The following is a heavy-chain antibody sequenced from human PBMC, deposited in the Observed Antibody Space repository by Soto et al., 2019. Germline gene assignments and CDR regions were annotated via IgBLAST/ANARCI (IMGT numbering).Heavy chain of an antibody. J-gene: IGHJ6*02. D-gene: IGHD1-26*01. CDR1: GFTFDDYA. V-gene: IGHV3-9*01. CDR3: AKDMRVGAGPHYYYGMDV. CDR2: ISWNSGSI. Sequence: EVQLVESGGGLVQPGRSLRLSCAASGFTFDDYAMHWVRQAPGKGLEWVSGISWNSGSIGYADSVKGRFTISRDNAKNSLYLQMNSLRAEDTALYYCAKDMRVGAGPHYYYGMDVWGQGTTVTVSS.